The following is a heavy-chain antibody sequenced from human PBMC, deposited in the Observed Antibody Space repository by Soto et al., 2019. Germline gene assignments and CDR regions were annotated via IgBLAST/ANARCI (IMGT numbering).Heavy chain of an antibody. D-gene: IGHD2-2*01. V-gene: IGHV1-24*01. CDR3: ATVRQYCCSTSCYAFETLPAF. CDR1: GYTLTELS. CDR2: FDPEDGET. Sequence: ASVKVSCKVSGYTLTELSMHWVRQAPGKGLEWMGGFDPEDGETIYAQKFQGRVTMTEDTSTGTAYMELSSLRSEDTAVYYCATVRQYCCSTSCYAFETLPAFWGQRTPVTGSS. J-gene: IGHJ4*02.